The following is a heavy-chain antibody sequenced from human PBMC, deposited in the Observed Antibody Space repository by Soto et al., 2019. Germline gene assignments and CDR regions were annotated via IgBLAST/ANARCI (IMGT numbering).Heavy chain of an antibody. CDR2: IYYSGST. CDR1: GGSISSYY. Sequence: SETLSLTCTVSGGSISSYYWSWIRQPPGKGLEWIGYIYYSGSTNYNPSLKSRVTISVDTSKNQFSLKLSSVTAADTALYYCARAYRDYVFDYWGQGTLVTVSS. J-gene: IGHJ4*02. V-gene: IGHV4-59*01. D-gene: IGHD4-17*01. CDR3: ARAYRDYVFDY.